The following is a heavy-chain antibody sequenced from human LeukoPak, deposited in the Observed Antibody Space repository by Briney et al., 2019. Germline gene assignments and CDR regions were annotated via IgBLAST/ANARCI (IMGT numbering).Heavy chain of an antibody. J-gene: IGHJ4*02. D-gene: IGHD6-19*01. CDR1: GFTFSSYS. CDR2: ISSSSSYI. Sequence: GGSLRLSCAASGFTFSSYSMNCVRQVPGKGLEWVSSISSSSSYIYYADSVKGRFTISRDNAKNSLYLQMNSLRAEDTAVYYCARDGVAATFDYWGQGTLVTVSS. V-gene: IGHV3-21*01. CDR3: ARDGVAATFDY.